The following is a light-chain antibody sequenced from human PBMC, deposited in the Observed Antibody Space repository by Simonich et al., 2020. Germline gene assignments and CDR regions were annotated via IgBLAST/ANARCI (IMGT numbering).Light chain of an antibody. Sequence: DIVMTQTPLSLSVTPGQPASISCKSSQSLLHRDGKTYLYWYLQKPGQSPQLLIYEVSNLFSGVPDRFSGSGSGTDFTLKISRVEAEDVGVYYCMQSIQLPWTFGQGTKVEIK. CDR1: QSLLHRDGKTY. V-gene: IGKV2D-29*02. CDR2: EVS. J-gene: IGKJ1*01. CDR3: MQSIQLPWT.